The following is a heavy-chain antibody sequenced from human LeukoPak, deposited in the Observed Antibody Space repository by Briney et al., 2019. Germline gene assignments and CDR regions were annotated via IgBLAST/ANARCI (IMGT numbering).Heavy chain of an antibody. J-gene: IGHJ4*02. V-gene: IGHV4-34*01. D-gene: IGHD3-10*01. CDR1: GGSFSGYY. Sequence: PSETLSLTCAVYGGSFSGYYWSWICQPPGKGLEWIGEINHSGSTNYNPSLKSRVTISVDTSKNQFSLKLSSVTAADTAVYYCARVGGSVGDYWGQGTLVTVSS. CDR3: ARVGGSVGDY. CDR2: INHSGST.